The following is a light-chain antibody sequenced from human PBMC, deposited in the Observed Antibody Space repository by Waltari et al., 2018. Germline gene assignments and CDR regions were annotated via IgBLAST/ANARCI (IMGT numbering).Light chain of an antibody. CDR3: QQYYSTCQ. V-gene: IGKV4-1*01. J-gene: IGKJ1*01. Sequence: DIVMTQSPDSLAVSLGERATINFKSSQNVLHSSNNKNYLAWYQQKPGQPPKLLIYWASTRESGVPDRFSGSGSGTDFTLTISSLQAEDVAVYYCQQYYSTCQFGQGTKVEIK. CDR1: QNVLHSSNNKNY. CDR2: WAS.